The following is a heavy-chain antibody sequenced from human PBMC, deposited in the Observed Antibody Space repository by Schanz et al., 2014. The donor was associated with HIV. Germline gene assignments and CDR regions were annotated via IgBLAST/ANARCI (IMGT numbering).Heavy chain of an antibody. CDR3: ATENLRS. V-gene: IGHV3-15*01. CDR1: GFTFSSFG. Sequence: EVQLLEFGGGSVRPGRSLRLSCAASGFTFSSFGMHWVRQAPGKGLEWVGRIKSKIDAGTTDYGAPVKGRFIISRDDSKNTLYLQMKSLKTDDTAIYYCATENLRSWGQGTLVIVSS. J-gene: IGHJ4*02. CDR2: IKSKIDAGTT.